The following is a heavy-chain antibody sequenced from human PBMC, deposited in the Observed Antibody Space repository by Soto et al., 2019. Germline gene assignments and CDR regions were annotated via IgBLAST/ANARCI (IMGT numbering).Heavy chain of an antibody. Sequence: ASVKVSCKASGGTFSSYAISWVRQAPGQGLEWMGVIIPIFGTANYAQKVQGRVTITADESTSTAYMELSSLRSEDTAVNCCARLAFTLTTRYYYYYGMDVWGKGTTVTASS. CDR2: IIPIFGTA. V-gene: IGHV1-69*13. CDR1: GGTFSSYA. CDR3: ARLAFTLTTRYYYYYGMDV. J-gene: IGHJ6*01. D-gene: IGHD4-17*01.